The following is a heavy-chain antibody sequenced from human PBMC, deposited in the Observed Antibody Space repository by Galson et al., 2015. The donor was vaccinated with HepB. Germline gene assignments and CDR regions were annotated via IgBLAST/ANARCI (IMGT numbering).Heavy chain of an antibody. D-gene: IGHD4-17*01. CDR1: GFTFSDYH. J-gene: IGHJ4*02. Sequence: SLRLSCAASGFTFSDYHMSWIRQAPGKGLEWVSYISSSSSYTNYADSVKGRFTISRDNAKNSLYLQMNSLRAEDTAVYYCARDPLKYGDYVFFDYWGQGTLVTVSS. V-gene: IGHV3-11*06. CDR3: ARDPLKYGDYVFFDY. CDR2: ISSSSSYT.